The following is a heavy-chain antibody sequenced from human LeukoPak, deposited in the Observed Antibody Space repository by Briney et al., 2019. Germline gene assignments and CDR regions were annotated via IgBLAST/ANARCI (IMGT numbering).Heavy chain of an antibody. CDR3: ARGESFAFDV. Sequence: GGSLRLSCVGSGFIFSSYDMGWVRQAPGKGLEWVSSISRAGDRTYYEDSVKGRFTISRDNSRNTMYLQMNSLRAEDTAAYYCARGESFAFDVWGPGTMVTVSS. V-gene: IGHV3-23*01. CDR2: ISRAGDRT. CDR1: GFIFSSYD. J-gene: IGHJ3*01.